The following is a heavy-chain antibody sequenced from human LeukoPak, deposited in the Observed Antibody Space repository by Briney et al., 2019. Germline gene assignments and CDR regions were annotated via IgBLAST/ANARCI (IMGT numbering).Heavy chain of an antibody. CDR1: GGSISSYY. Sequence: SETLSLTCTVSGGSISSYYWSWIRQPAGKGLEWIGRFYTSESSNYNPSLKSRVTMSVDTSNNQFSLKLSSVTAADTAVYYCAREGREFDSTGSRYSYYYMDVWGKGTTVTVSS. D-gene: IGHD1-14*01. CDR3: AREGREFDSTGSRYSYYYMDV. V-gene: IGHV4-4*07. J-gene: IGHJ6*03. CDR2: FYTSESS.